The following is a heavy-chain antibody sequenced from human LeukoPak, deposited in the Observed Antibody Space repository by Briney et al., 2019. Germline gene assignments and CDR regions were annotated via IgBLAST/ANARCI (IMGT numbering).Heavy chain of an antibody. CDR3: VREAAAYYYDSSGYYRQTEAFDI. CDR2: IYYSGST. CDR1: GASVYSASYY. J-gene: IGHJ3*02. D-gene: IGHD3-22*01. V-gene: IGHV4-61*01. Sequence: SETLSLTCTVSGASVYSASYYWSWIRQPPGKGLEWIGYIYYSGSTQYNPSLQSRVTISLDTSKNQFSLNLNSVTAADTAVYYCVREAAAYYYDSSGYYRQTEAFDIWGQGRMVTVSS.